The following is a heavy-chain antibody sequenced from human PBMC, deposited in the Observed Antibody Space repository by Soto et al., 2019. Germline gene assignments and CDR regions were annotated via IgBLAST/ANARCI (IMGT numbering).Heavy chain of an antibody. CDR1: GFTFSNAW. J-gene: IGHJ4*02. Sequence: GGSLRLSCAASGFTFSNAWMSWVRQAPGKGLEWVGRIKSKTDGGTTDYAAPVKGRFTISRDDSKNTLYLQMNSLKTEDTAVYYCTTEDSGYSGYETSFDYWGQGTLVTVSS. CDR2: IKSKTDGGTT. CDR3: TTEDSGYSGYETSFDY. D-gene: IGHD5-12*01. V-gene: IGHV3-15*01.